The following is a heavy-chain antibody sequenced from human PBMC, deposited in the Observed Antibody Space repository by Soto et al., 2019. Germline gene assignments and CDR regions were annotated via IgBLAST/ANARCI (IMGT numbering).Heavy chain of an antibody. D-gene: IGHD6-13*01. J-gene: IGHJ6*02. V-gene: IGHV3-21*01. CDR3: AKIRYSSSWYYYYYYGMDV. Sequence: GGSLRLSCADSGFTFSSYSMNWVRQAPGKGLEWVSSISSSSSYIYYADSVKGRFTISRDNAKNSLYLQMNSLRAEDTAVYYCAKIRYSSSWYYYYYYGMDVWGQGTTVTVSS. CDR2: ISSSSSYI. CDR1: GFTFSSYS.